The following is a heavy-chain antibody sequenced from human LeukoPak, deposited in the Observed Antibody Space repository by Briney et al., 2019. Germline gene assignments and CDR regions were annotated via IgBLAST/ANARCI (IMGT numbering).Heavy chain of an antibody. J-gene: IGHJ5*02. CDR2: IIPIFGTA. D-gene: IGHD5-12*01. CDR3: ARRQSRLDNWFDP. CDR1: GGTFSSYA. V-gene: IGHV1-69*05. Sequence: SVKVSCKASGGTFSSYAISWVRQAPGQGLEWMGGIIPIFGTANYARKFQGRVTITTDESTSTAYMELSSLRSEDTAVYYCARRQSRLDNWFDPWGQGTLVTVSS.